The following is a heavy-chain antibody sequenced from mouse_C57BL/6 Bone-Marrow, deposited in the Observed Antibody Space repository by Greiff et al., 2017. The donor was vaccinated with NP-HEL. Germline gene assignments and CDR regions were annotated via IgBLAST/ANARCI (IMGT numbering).Heavy chain of an antibody. D-gene: IGHD2-1*01. Sequence: DVKLQESGAELVRPGASVKLSCTASGFNIKDDYMHWVKQRPEQGLEWIGWIDPENGDTEYASKFQGKATITADTSSNTAYLQLSSLTSEDTAVYYCTSYLLWSYWGQGTTLTVSS. CDR3: TSYLLWSY. CDR1: GFNIKDDY. J-gene: IGHJ2*01. V-gene: IGHV14-4*01. CDR2: IDPENGDT.